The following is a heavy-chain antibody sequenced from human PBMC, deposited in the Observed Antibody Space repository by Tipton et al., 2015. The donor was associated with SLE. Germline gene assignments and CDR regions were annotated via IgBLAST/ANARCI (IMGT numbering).Heavy chain of an antibody. CDR3: ATKRWLHRTNWYFDL. D-gene: IGHD5-24*01. Sequence: TLSLTCTVSGGSISSHYWSWIRQPPGKGLEWIGYIYYSGSTNYNPSLTSRVTISVDTSKNQFSLKLSSVTAADTAVYYCATKRWLHRTNWYFDLWGRGTLVTVSS. V-gene: IGHV4-59*11. CDR2: IYYSGST. CDR1: GGSISSHY. J-gene: IGHJ2*01.